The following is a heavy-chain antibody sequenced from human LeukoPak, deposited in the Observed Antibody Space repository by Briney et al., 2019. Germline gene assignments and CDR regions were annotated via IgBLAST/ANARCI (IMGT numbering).Heavy chain of an antibody. D-gene: IGHD6-6*01. CDR2: IKQDGSEK. Sequence: GGSLRLSCAASGFTFSSYWMSWVRQAPGKGLEWVANIKQDGSEKHYVDSVKGRFTISGDNAKNSLYLQMNSLRAEDTAVYYCVRGQLASGAFDIWGQGTMVTVSS. V-gene: IGHV3-7*01. CDR3: VRGQLASGAFDI. CDR1: GFTFSSYW. J-gene: IGHJ3*02.